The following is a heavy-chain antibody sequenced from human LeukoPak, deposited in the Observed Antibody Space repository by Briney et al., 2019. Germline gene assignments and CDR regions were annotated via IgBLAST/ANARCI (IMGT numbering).Heavy chain of an antibody. CDR2: IYCSGTT. CDR1: GGSISSNH. CDR3: AGIPTVTFFDY. Sequence: SETLSLTCSVYGGSISSNHWSWHRQPPGKGRVGIVYIYCSGTTNYNPSLESRDPISVDTSRNQVSLKLSSVTAADTAVYFCAGIPTVTFFDYGGQGTLVTVSS. J-gene: IGHJ4*02. D-gene: IGHD4-17*01. V-gene: IGHV4-59*12.